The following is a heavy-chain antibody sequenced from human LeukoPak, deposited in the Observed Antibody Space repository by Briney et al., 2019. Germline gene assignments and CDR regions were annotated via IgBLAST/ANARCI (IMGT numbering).Heavy chain of an antibody. V-gene: IGHV3-30*04. J-gene: IGHJ4*02. CDR2: ISYDGSNK. CDR1: GFTFSSYA. D-gene: IGHD3-22*01. CDR3: ARGSEDYYDSYLGIDY. Sequence: GGSLRLSCAASGFTFSSYAMHWVRQTPGKGLEWVAVISYDGSNKYYADSVKGRFTIPRDNSKNTLYLQMNSLRAEDTAVYYCARGSEDYYDSYLGIDYWGQGTLVTVSS.